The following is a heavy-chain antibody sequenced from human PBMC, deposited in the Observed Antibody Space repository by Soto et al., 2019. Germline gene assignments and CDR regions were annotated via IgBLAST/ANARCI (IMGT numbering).Heavy chain of an antibody. D-gene: IGHD4-17*01. Sequence: QVQLVESGGGVVQPGRSLRLSCAASGFTFSSYGMHWVRQAPGKGLEWVAVISYDGSNKYYADSVKGRFTISRDNSKNTXYXXMNXXRAEDTAVXXCAKGSDYGPDYWGQGTLVTVSS. V-gene: IGHV3-30*18. CDR3: AKGSDYGPDY. J-gene: IGHJ4*02. CDR2: ISYDGSNK. CDR1: GFTFSSYG.